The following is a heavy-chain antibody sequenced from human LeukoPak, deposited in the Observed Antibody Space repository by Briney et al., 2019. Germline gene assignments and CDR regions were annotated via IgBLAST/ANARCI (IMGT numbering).Heavy chain of an antibody. Sequence: GGSLRLSCAASGFTFSSYWMSWVRQAPGKGLEWVANIKQEGSEKYYVDSVKGRFTISRDNAKNSLYLQMNSLRAEDTAVYYCARNSLTRFGGYDFWSGDFDYWGQGTLVTVSS. D-gene: IGHD3-3*01. CDR1: GFTFSSYW. V-gene: IGHV3-7*01. CDR3: ARNSLTRFGGYDFWSGDFDY. CDR2: IKQEGSEK. J-gene: IGHJ4*02.